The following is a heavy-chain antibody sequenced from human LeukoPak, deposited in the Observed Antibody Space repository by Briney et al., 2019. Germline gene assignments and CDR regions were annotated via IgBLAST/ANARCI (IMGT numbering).Heavy chain of an antibody. CDR1: RYTFTSYD. Sequence: ALVKVSCKASRYTFTSYDINWVRQATGQGLEWMGWMNPNSGNTGYAQKFQGRVTMTRNTSISTAYMELSSLRSEDTAVYYCARLGYCSSTSCLMLDYWGQGTLVTVSS. D-gene: IGHD2-2*01. CDR3: ARLGYCSSTSCLMLDY. CDR2: MNPNSGNT. J-gene: IGHJ4*02. V-gene: IGHV1-8*01.